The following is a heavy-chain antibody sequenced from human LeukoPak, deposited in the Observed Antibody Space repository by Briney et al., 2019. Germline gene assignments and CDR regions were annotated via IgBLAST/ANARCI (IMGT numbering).Heavy chain of an antibody. J-gene: IGHJ4*02. Sequence: PSQTLSLTCTVSGGSISSGGHYWSWIRQHPGKGLEWIGYIYYSGSTYYNPSLKSRVTISVDTSKNQFSLKLSSVTAADTAVYYCAREAVTMVRGVIITYYFDYWGQGTLVTVSS. D-gene: IGHD3-10*01. CDR2: IYYSGST. CDR3: AREAVTMVRGVIITYYFDY. V-gene: IGHV4-31*03. CDR1: GGSISSGGHY.